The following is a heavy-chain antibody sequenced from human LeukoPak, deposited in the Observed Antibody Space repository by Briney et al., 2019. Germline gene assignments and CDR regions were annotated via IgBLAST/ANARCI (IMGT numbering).Heavy chain of an antibody. CDR1: GYSFINYW. J-gene: IGHJ3*02. CDR2: IYPGDSDT. V-gene: IGHV5-51*01. D-gene: IGHD4-17*01. CDR3: ATAVYGDHRGAFDI. Sequence: GEALQISCKGSGYSFINYWIGWVRQMPGEGLEWMGIIYPGDSDTRYSPSFQRQGTISADKSITTAYLQWSSLKASDTAMYYCATAVYGDHRGAFDIWGQGTIVTASS.